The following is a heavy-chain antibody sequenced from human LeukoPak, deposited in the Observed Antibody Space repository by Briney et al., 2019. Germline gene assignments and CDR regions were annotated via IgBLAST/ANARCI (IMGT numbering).Heavy chain of an antibody. V-gene: IGHV3-23*01. Sequence: GGSLRLSCAGSGFTFSSYAMTWVRQAPGKGLKWVSGISASNGNTYHADSVKGRFTISRDNSKGTLYLQMNSLRVEDTAVYYCAKVGIAAAGFFDYWGQGTLVTVSS. CDR1: GFTFSSYA. CDR2: ISASNGNT. J-gene: IGHJ4*02. CDR3: AKVGIAAAGFFDY. D-gene: IGHD6-13*01.